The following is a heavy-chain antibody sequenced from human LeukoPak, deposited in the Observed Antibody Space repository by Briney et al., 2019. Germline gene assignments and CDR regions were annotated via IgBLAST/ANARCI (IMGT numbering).Heavy chain of an antibody. CDR1: GFTFSRYS. CDR3: ARFGSSS. V-gene: IGHV3-21*01. CDR2: ITSSSSYI. Sequence: GGSLRLSCAASGFTFSRYSMNWVRQAPGKGLEWVSSITSSSSYIYYADSVKGRFTISRDNSKNTLYLQMNSLRVEDTAVYYCARFGSSSWGQGTLVTVSS. J-gene: IGHJ4*02. D-gene: IGHD3-3*01.